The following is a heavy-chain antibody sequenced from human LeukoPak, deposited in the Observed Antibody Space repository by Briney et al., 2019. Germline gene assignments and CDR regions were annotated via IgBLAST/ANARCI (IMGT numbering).Heavy chain of an antibody. D-gene: IGHD3-10*01. J-gene: IGHJ4*02. V-gene: IGHV1-8*01. CDR2: MNPNSGNT. CDR3: ARVMTRRITMVRGVFNY. Sequence: ASVKVSCKASGYTFTSYDINWVRQATGQGLEWMGWMNPNSGNTGYAQKFQGRVTVTRNTSISTAYMELSSLRSEDTAVYYCARVMTRRITMVRGVFNYWGQGTLVTVSS. CDR1: GYTFTSYD.